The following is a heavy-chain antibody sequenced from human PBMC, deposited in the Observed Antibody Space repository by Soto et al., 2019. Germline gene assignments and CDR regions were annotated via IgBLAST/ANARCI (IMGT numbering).Heavy chain of an antibody. Sequence: QVQLVESGGGVVQPGRSLRLSCAASGFTFSSYAMHWVRQAPGKGLEWVAVISYDGSNKYYADSVKGRFTISRDNSKNTLYLQMNSLRAEDTAVYYCARVGIAVAGTCWYFDLWGRGTLVTVSS. D-gene: IGHD6-19*01. V-gene: IGHV3-30-3*01. CDR3: ARVGIAVAGTCWYFDL. CDR2: ISYDGSNK. CDR1: GFTFSSYA. J-gene: IGHJ2*01.